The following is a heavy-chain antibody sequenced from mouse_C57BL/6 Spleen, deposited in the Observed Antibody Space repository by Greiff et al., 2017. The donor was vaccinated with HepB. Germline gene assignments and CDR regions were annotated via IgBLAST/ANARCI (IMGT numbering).Heavy chain of an antibody. CDR2: ISDGGSYT. D-gene: IGHD1-1*01. CDR1: GFTFSSYA. V-gene: IGHV5-4*01. CDR3: ARDDGSSQFDY. Sequence: EVQGVESGGGLVKPGGSLKLSCAASGFTFSSYAMSWVRQTPEKRLEWVATISDGGSYTYYPDNVKGRFTISRDNAKNNLYLQMSHLKSEDTAMYYCARDDGSSQFDYWGQGTTLTVSS. J-gene: IGHJ2*01.